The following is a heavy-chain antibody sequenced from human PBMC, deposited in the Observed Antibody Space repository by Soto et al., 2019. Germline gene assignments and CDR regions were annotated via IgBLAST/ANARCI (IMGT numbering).Heavy chain of an antibody. CDR2: IYHSGNT. D-gene: IGHD6-6*01. CDR1: SGSIGSGLW. Sequence: QMQLQESGPGLVKPSGTLSLTCGVSSGSIGSGLWWNWVRQPPGKGLEWIGEIYHSGNTNYNASLKGRVTISVDESKNQFSLKLTSVTAADTAVYFCARAARLSPFDCWGQGILVTVSA. J-gene: IGHJ4*02. V-gene: IGHV4-4*02. CDR3: ARAARLSPFDC.